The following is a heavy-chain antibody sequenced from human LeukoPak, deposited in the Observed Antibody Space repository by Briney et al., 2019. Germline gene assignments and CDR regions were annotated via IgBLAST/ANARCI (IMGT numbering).Heavy chain of an antibody. CDR3: ARHLRNWDLDAFDI. V-gene: IGHV4-59*08. Sequence: PSETLSLTCTVSGGSISSYYWSWIRQPPGKGLEWIGYFFYTGSTNYNPSLKSRVTISVDTSKNQFSLKPSSVTAADTAVYYCARHLRNWDLDAFDIWGQGTMVTVSS. CDR2: FFYTGST. D-gene: IGHD7-27*01. CDR1: GGSISSYY. J-gene: IGHJ3*02.